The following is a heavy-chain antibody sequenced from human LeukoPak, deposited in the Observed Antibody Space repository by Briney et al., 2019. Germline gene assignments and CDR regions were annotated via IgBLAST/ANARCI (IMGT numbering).Heavy chain of an antibody. CDR2: ISDSGGNS. CDR1: GFSFSSYA. Sequence: GGSLRLSCAASGFSFSSYAMIWVRQAPGKGLEWVSSISDSGGNSFYIDSVKGRFTISRDNAKNSLYLQMNSLRAEDTAVYYCARSSSPCDIWGQGTMVTVSS. CDR3: ARSSSPCDI. J-gene: IGHJ3*02. V-gene: IGHV3-21*01.